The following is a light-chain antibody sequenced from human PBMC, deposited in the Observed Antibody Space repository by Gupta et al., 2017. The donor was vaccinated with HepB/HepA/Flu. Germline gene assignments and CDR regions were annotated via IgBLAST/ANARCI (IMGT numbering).Light chain of an antibody. Sequence: QSVLTQPPSVSGAPGQRVTISCTGSSSNIGAGYDVHWYQRFPGRAPKVLIYGNTNRPSGVPDRFSGSKSGTAASLAISGLQAEDEADYYCQSYDSSLRVVFGGGTKVTVL. CDR2: GNT. V-gene: IGLV1-40*01. J-gene: IGLJ2*01. CDR1: SSNIGAGYD. CDR3: QSYDSSLRVV.